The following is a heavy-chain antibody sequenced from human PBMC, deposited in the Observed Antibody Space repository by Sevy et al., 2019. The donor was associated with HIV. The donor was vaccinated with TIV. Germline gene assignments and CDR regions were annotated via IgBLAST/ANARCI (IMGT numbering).Heavy chain of an antibody. J-gene: IGHJ4*02. CDR2: ISGSGDRR. D-gene: IGHD4-17*01. CDR1: GFTFSRYA. Sequence: GGSLRLSCAASGFTFSRYAMSWVRQAPGKGLQWVSSISGSGDRRNYADSVKGRFTISRDNSKNTLNLQMSSLRAEDTAIYYCAKDGGSDYGDYFRNYWGQGTLVTVSS. V-gene: IGHV3-23*01. CDR3: AKDGGSDYGDYFRNY.